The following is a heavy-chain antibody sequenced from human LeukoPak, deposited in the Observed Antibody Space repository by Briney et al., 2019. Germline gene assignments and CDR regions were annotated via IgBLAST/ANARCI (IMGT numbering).Heavy chain of an antibody. Sequence: GESLKISCKGSGYSFTSYWIGWVRQMPGKGLEWMGIIYPGDSDTRYSPSFQGQVTMSADKSISTAYLQWSSLEASDTAMYYCARRSNIATPLFDYWGQGTLVTVSS. D-gene: IGHD6-6*01. CDR3: ARRSNIATPLFDY. J-gene: IGHJ4*02. CDR2: IYPGDSDT. CDR1: GYSFTSYW. V-gene: IGHV5-51*01.